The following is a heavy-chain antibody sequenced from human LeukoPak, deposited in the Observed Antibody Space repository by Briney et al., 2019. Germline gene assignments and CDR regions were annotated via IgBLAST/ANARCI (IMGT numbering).Heavy chain of an antibody. CDR3: VRGRYSSGWYKDKNWFDP. CDR1: GYTFTSYG. J-gene: IGHJ5*02. D-gene: IGHD6-19*01. Sequence: ASVKVSCKASGYTFTSYGISWVRQAPGQGLEWMGWISAYNGNTNYAQKLQGRVTMTTDTSTSTAYMELRSLRSDDAAVYYCVRGRYSSGWYKDKNWFDPGGQGTPVTVSS. V-gene: IGHV1-18*01. CDR2: ISAYNGNT.